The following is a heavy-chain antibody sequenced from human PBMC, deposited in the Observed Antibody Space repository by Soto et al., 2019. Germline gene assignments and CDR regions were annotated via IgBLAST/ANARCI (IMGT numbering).Heavy chain of an antibody. CDR1: GFTFSNYD. D-gene: IGHD2-15*01. CDR3: ARGRLISLYYFDY. J-gene: IGHJ4*02. CDR2: IGTAGYT. Sequence: EVQLVESGGGLVQPGGSLRLSCAASGFTFSNYDMHWVRQVTGKGLEWVSTIGTAGYTYYPGSVKGRFTISRENANHSLYLQMNSLRAEDTAVYYCARGRLISLYYFDYWGQGTLVTVSS. V-gene: IGHV3-13*01.